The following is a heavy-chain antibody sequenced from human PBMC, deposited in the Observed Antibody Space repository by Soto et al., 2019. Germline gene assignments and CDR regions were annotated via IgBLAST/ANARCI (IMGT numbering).Heavy chain of an antibody. CDR1: GGSISSGGYY. J-gene: IGHJ5*02. CDR2: IYYSGST. D-gene: IGHD2-2*01. CDR3: AGEASMPNWFDP. V-gene: IGHV4-31*01. Sequence: SETLSLTCTVSGGSISSGGYYWSWIRQHPGKGLEWIGYIYYSGSTYYNPSLKSLVTISVDTSKNQFSLKLSSVTAADTAVYYCAGEASMPNWFDPWGQGTLVTVSS.